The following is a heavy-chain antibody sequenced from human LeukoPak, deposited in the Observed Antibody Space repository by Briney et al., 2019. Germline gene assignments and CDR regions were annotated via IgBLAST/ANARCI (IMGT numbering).Heavy chain of an antibody. CDR3: TRKGGDSSGYYCDY. J-gene: IGHJ4*02. CDR1: GGSFSGYY. D-gene: IGHD3-22*01. CDR2: INHSGST. Sequence: SETLSLTCAVYGGSFSGYYWSWTRQPPGKGLEWIGEINHSGSTNYNPSLKSRVTISVDTSKNQFSLKLSSVTAADTAVYYCTRKGGDSSGYYCDYWGQGTLVTVSS. V-gene: IGHV4-34*01.